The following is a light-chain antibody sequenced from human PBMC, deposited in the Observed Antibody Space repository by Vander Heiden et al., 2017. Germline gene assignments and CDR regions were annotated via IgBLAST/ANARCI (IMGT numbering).Light chain of an antibody. J-gene: IGLJ3*02. V-gene: IGLV1-44*01. CDR3: SAWDNSLNAWV. Sequence: QSVLTQPPSASGTPGQRVTISCSGSSSNIGSRTVNWYQHLPGTAPKLLIYSNNQRPSGVPDRISASKSGTSASLAVSGLQSKDEADYYCSAWDNSLNAWVFGGGTKLTVL. CDR2: SNN. CDR1: SSNIGSRT.